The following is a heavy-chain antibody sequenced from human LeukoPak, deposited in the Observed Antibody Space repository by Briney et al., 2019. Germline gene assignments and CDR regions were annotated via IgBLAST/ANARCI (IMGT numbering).Heavy chain of an antibody. Sequence: SGGSLRLSCAASGLTFSSYGMHWVRQAPGKGLEWVAFIRRDGSYKYYADSVKGRFTISRDNAKNSLYLQMNSLRAEDTAVYYCARRGYTSGWDYWGQGTLVTVSS. J-gene: IGHJ4*02. D-gene: IGHD6-19*01. CDR3: ARRGYTSGWDY. CDR2: IRRDGSYK. CDR1: GLTFSSYG. V-gene: IGHV3-30*02.